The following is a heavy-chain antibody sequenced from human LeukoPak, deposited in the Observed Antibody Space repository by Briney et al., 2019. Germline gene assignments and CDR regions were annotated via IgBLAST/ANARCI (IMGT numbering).Heavy chain of an antibody. V-gene: IGHV3-23*01. D-gene: IGHD3-9*01. CDR1: GFTFSSYA. CDR2: ISGSGGST. Sequence: AGSLRLSCAASGFTFSSYAMSWVRQAPGKGLEWVSAISGSGGSTYYADSVKGRFTISRDNSKDTLYLQMNSLRAEDTAVYYCAKDPYDILTPNWFDPWGQGTLVTVSS. CDR3: AKDPYDILTPNWFDP. J-gene: IGHJ5*02.